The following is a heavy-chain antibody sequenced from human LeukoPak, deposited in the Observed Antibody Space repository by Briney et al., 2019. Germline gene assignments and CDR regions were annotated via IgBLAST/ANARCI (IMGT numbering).Heavy chain of an antibody. CDR1: GFTFSSYG. CDR3: ARGGMITFGGVIVEYYFDY. J-gene: IGHJ4*02. CDR2: IRYDGSNK. D-gene: IGHD3-16*02. V-gene: IGHV3-30*02. Sequence: PGGSLRLSCAASGFTFSSYGMHWVRQAPGKGLEWVAFIRYDGSNKYYADSVKGRFTISRDNSKNTLYLQMNSLRPEDTAVYYCARGGMITFGGVIVEYYFDYWGQGTLVTVSS.